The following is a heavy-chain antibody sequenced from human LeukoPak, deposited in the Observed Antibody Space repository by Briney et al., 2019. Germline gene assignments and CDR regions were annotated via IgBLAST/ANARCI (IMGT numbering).Heavy chain of an antibody. D-gene: IGHD2-21*02. J-gene: IGHJ3*02. CDR2: ISSSSSYI. CDR1: GFTFSSYS. V-gene: IGHV3-21*01. Sequence: GGSLRLSCAASGFTFSSYSMNWVRQAPGKGLEWVSSISSSSSYIYYADSVKGRFTISGDNAKNSLYLQMNSLRAEDTAVYYCARDHGASTYCGGDCYRNDAFDIWGQGTMVTVSS. CDR3: ARDHGASTYCGGDCYRNDAFDI.